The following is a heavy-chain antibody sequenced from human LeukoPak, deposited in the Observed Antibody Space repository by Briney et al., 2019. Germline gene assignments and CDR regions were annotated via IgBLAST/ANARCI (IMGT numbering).Heavy chain of an antibody. V-gene: IGHV4-31*03. CDR3: ARGPSIRF. J-gene: IGHJ4*02. Sequence: SETLSLTCTVSGGSISSGGYYWSWIRQHPEKGLEWIGYIYDSGSTYYNPSLKSRVTISIDTSKNQFSLKLSSVTAADTAVYFCARGPSIRFWGQGTLVTVSS. D-gene: IGHD3-3*01. CDR2: IYDSGST. CDR1: GGSISSGGYY.